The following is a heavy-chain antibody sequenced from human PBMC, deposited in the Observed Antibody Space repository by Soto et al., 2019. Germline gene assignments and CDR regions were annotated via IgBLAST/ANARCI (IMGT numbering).Heavy chain of an antibody. CDR2: INPSGGST. J-gene: IGHJ4*02. D-gene: IGHD3-22*01. Sequence: ASVKVSCKASGYTFTSYYMHWVRQAPGQGLEWMGIINPSGGSTSYAQKFQGRVTMTRDTSTSTVYMELSSLRSEDTAVYYCARGGFRYYDSSGYYYLAYWGKGTLVTVSS. CDR1: GYTFTSYY. CDR3: ARGGFRYYDSSGYYYLAY. V-gene: IGHV1-46*01.